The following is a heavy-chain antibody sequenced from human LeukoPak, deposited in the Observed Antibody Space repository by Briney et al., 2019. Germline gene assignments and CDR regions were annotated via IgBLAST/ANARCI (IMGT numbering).Heavy chain of an antibody. CDR2: ISDSGGSS. V-gene: IGHV3-23*01. J-gene: IGHJ4*02. Sequence: GGSLRLSCAASGFTFSSYAMSWVRQAPGKGLEWVSAISDSGGSSYYADSVRGRFTISRDNSKNTLYLQMNSLRAEDTAVYYCAEAPPGTKVSFDYRGQGTLVTVSS. D-gene: IGHD1-7*01. CDR1: GFTFSSYA. CDR3: AEAPPGTKVSFDY.